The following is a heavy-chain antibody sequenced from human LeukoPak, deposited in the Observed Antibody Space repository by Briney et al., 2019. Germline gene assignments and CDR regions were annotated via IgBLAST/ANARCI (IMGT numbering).Heavy chain of an antibody. Sequence: ATVKVSCKASGYTFTNYYIHWVRQAPGQGLEWMGWISAYNGKTNFAQKLQGRVTMTTDTSTTTAYMELRSLRSDDTAVYYCARGGRDRPSTLAFDIWGQGTMVTVSS. CDR3: ARGGRDRPSTLAFDI. J-gene: IGHJ3*02. D-gene: IGHD3-16*01. CDR2: ISAYNGKT. CDR1: GYTFTNYY. V-gene: IGHV1-18*04.